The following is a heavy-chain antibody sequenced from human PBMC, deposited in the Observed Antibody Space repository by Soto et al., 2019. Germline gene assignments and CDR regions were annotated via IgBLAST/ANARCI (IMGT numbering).Heavy chain of an antibody. CDR2: ISAYNGNT. CDR3: ARVPNTAMVSTYFDY. V-gene: IGHV1-18*01. J-gene: IGHJ4*02. CDR1: GYTFTSYG. Sequence: ASVKVSCKASGYTFTSYGISWVRQAPGQGLEWMGWISAYNGNTNYAQKLQGRVTMTTDTSTSTAYMELRSLRSDDTAVYCCARVPNTAMVSTYFDYWGQGTLVTVSS. D-gene: IGHD5-18*01.